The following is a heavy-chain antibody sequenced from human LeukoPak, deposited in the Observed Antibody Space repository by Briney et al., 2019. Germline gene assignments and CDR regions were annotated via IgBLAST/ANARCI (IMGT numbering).Heavy chain of an antibody. D-gene: IGHD2-2*01. CDR3: ARHQIVVVPAAVNYYYYMDV. V-gene: IGHV4-4*09. CDR2: IYTSGST. CDR1: GGSISSYY. J-gene: IGHJ6*03. Sequence: PSETLSLTCTVSGGSISSYYWNWIRQPPGKGLEWIGYIYTSGSTNYNPSLKSRVTISVDTSKNQFSLKLSSVTAADTAVYYCARHQIVVVPAAVNYYYYMDVWGKGTTVTVS.